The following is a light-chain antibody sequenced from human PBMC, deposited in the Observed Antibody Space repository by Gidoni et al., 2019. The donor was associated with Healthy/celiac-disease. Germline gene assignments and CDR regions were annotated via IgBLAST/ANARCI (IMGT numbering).Light chain of an antibody. J-gene: IGKJ5*01. CDR3: QQYGSSIT. V-gene: IGKV3-20*01. CDR2: GAS. CDR1: QSVSSSY. Sequence: DIVLTQSPGTLSLSPGERATLSCRASQSVSSSYLAWYQQKPGQAPRLLIYGASSRATGIPDRFIGSGSGTDFTLTISRLEPEDFAVYYCQQYGSSITFGQGTRLEIK.